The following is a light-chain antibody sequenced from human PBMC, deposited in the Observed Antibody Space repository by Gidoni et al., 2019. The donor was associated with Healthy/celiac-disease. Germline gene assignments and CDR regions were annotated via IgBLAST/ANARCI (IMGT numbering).Light chain of an antibody. CDR3: QQRSNWPPT. Sequence: EIVLTQSPATLSLSPGERATLSCRASQSVSSYLVWYQQKPGQAPRLLIYDASNRATGIPARFSGSGSGTDFTLTISSLEPEDFAVYYCQQRSNWPPTVGPGTKVDIK. V-gene: IGKV3-11*01. CDR2: DAS. CDR1: QSVSSY. J-gene: IGKJ3*01.